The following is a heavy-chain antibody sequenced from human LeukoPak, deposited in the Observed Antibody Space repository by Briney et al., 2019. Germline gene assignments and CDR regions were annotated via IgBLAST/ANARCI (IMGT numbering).Heavy chain of an antibody. V-gene: IGHV3-7*03. CDR1: GFTFSSYW. CDR2: IKQDGSEK. J-gene: IGHJ4*02. D-gene: IGHD4/OR15-4a*01. Sequence: GGSLRLSCAASGFTFSSYWMSWVRQAPGKGLEWVANIKQDGSEKYYVDSVKGRFTISRDNAKNSLYLQMNSLRADDTAVYYCARRAGAYSHPYDYWGQGTLVTVSS. CDR3: ARRAGAYSHPYDY.